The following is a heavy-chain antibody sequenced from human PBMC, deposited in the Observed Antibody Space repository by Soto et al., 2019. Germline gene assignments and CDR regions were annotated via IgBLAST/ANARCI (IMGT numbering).Heavy chain of an antibody. CDR2: IYYTGTT. J-gene: IGHJ4*01. CDR1: DSPISNYY. Sequence: SETLSLTCTVSDSPISNYYWGWFRQPPGLGLEWVGYIYYTGTTTYNPSLRSRVAISLDASKSQFSLNLRSATAADTAVYYCARLGGYYQAFNIWGPGALVTVSS. V-gene: IGHV4-59*08. CDR3: ARLGGYYQAFNI. D-gene: IGHD3-22*01.